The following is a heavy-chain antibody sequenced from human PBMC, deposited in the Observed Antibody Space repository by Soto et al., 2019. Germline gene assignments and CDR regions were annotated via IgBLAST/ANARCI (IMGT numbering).Heavy chain of an antibody. Sequence: ASVKVSCKASGYTFSTYDFNWVRQAPGQGLEWMGWISAYNGNTNYAQKLQGRVTMTTDTSTSTAYMELRSLRSDDTAVYYCARGPGYSAVRADAFDIWGQGTMVTVSS. CDR1: GYTFSTYD. D-gene: IGHD2-15*01. CDR2: ISAYNGNT. J-gene: IGHJ3*02. V-gene: IGHV1-18*01. CDR3: ARGPGYSAVRADAFDI.